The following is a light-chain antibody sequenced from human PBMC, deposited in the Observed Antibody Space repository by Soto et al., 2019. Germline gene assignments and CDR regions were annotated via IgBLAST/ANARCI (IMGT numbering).Light chain of an antibody. Sequence: QSVLTQPPSASGTPGQRVTISCSGSSSNIGRNTVNWYQQLPGTAPKLLIHSNNQRPSGVPDRFSGSKSGTSAALAISGLQSEDEADYYCAAWDDSLNGSVFGTGTKLTVL. V-gene: IGLV1-44*01. CDR2: SNN. CDR1: SSNIGRNT. J-gene: IGLJ1*01. CDR3: AAWDDSLNGSV.